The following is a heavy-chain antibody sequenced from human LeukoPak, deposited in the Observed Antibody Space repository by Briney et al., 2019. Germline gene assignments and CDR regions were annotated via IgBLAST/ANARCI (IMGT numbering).Heavy chain of an antibody. CDR1: CGSVTTISYY. CDR2: IFYSGST. CDR3: ASHSCAVYSGYENACDI. D-gene: IGHD5-12*01. J-gene: IGHJ3*02. Sequence: SHTLSFTCSGLCGSVTTISYYWRWIRQPPGKGLEWIGSIFYSGSTYYNPSLKSRVTISVDTSKNHLSLKVSTAAPPDTAVYYRASHSCAVYSGYENACDIWGQGTMVTVSS. V-gene: IGHV4-39*01.